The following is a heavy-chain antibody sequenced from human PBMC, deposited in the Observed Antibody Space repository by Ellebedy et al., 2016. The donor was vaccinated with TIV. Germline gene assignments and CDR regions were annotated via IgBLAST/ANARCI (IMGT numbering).Heavy chain of an antibody. Sequence: PGGSLRLSCAASGFSFNSYAMSWVRQAPGKGLEWVSSISSTSTYIYYADSVKGRFTISRDNAKNSLYLQMNSLRTEDTAVYYCASLYCSVSLISQESCYYGMDVWGQGTTVTVSS. D-gene: IGHD2-15*01. CDR2: ISSTSTYI. CDR3: ASLYCSVSLISQESCYYGMDV. V-gene: IGHV3-21*01. CDR1: GFSFNSYA. J-gene: IGHJ6*02.